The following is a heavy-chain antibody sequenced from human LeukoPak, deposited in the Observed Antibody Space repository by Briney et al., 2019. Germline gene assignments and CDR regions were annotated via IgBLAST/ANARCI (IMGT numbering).Heavy chain of an antibody. CDR2: IYYSGST. CDR3: ARISTTNYSGYEIDY. D-gene: IGHD5-12*01. J-gene: IGHJ4*02. Sequence: PSETLSLTCTVSGGSISSGDYYWSWIRQPPGKGLEWIGYIYYSGSTYYNPSLKSRVSISVDTSKNQFSLKLSSVTAADTAVYYCARISTTNYSGYEIDYWGQGTLVTVSS. CDR1: GGSISSGDYY. V-gene: IGHV4-30-4*01.